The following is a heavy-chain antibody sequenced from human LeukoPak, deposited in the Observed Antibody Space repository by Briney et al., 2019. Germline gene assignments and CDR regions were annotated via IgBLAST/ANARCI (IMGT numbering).Heavy chain of an antibody. Sequence: PGGSLRLSCAASGFTFSSYAMHWVRQAPGKGLEYVSAISSNGGSTYYANSVKGRFTISRDNSKNTLYLQMGSLRAEDMAVYYCARGKDYGSGKGYYYYYMDVWGKGTTVTVSS. J-gene: IGHJ6*03. CDR3: ARGKDYGSGKGYYYYYMDV. V-gene: IGHV3-64*01. CDR2: ISSNGGST. D-gene: IGHD3-10*01. CDR1: GFTFSSYA.